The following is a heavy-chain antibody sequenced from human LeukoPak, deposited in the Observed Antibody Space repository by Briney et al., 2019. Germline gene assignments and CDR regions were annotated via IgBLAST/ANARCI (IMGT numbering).Heavy chain of an antibody. CDR2: ISGSGDST. V-gene: IGHV3-23*01. D-gene: IGHD7-27*01. CDR3: ARDANWGRGS. J-gene: IGHJ5*02. CDR1: GFTFSSYA. Sequence: GGSLRLSCAASGFTFSSYAMSWVRQAPGKGLEWVSAISGSGDSTSYGDSVKGRFTISRDNSKNTLYLQMSRLRAEDTAVYFCARDANWGRGSWGPGTLVTVSS.